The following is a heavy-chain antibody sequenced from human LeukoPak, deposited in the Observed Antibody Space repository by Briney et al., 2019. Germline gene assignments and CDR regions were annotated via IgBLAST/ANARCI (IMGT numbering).Heavy chain of an antibody. CDR2: ISAYNGNT. Sequence: ASVTVSCKASGYTFTSYGISWVRQAPGQGLEWMGWISAYNGNTNYAQKLQGRVTMTTDTSTSTAYMKLRSLRSDDTAVYYCARDGPGYCSSTSCLNWFGPWGQGTLVTVSS. CDR3: ARDGPGYCSSTSCLNWFGP. J-gene: IGHJ5*02. V-gene: IGHV1-18*01. CDR1: GYTFTSYG. D-gene: IGHD2-2*03.